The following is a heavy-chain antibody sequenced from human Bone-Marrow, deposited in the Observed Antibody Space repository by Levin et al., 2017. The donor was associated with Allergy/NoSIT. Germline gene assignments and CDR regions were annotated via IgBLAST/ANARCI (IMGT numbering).Heavy chain of an antibody. Sequence: GGSLRLSCAASGLTFGDYAVSWFRQAPGKGLEWVGFIRREVYGATTQYAASVKDRFTISRDDSKSIVYLQMNSLKTEDTAVYYCTRSNYDSSGDDTFDIWGQGTMVTVSS. D-gene: IGHD3-22*01. CDR1: GLTFGDYA. CDR3: TRSNYDSSGDDTFDI. CDR2: IRREVYGATT. V-gene: IGHV3-49*03. J-gene: IGHJ3*02.